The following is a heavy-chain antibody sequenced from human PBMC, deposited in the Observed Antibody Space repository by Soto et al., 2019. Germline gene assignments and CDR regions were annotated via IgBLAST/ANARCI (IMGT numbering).Heavy chain of an antibody. CDR2: ISYDGSNK. CDR3: AKGYSSSVDY. J-gene: IGHJ4*02. Sequence: GGSLRLSCAASGFTFSGYGMHWVRQAPGKGLEWVAVISYDGSNKYYADSVKGRFTISRDNSKNTLYLQMNSLRAEDTAVYYCAKGYSSSVDYWGQGTLVTVSS. D-gene: IGHD6-6*01. V-gene: IGHV3-30*18. CDR1: GFTFSGYG.